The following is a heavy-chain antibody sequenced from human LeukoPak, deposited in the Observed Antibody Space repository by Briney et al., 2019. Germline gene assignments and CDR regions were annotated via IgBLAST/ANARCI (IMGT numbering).Heavy chain of an antibody. J-gene: IGHJ4*02. D-gene: IGHD3-22*01. CDR1: GFTFDDYA. CDR3: AKDISLYYYDSSGYSNYFDY. Sequence: GGSLRLSCAASGFTFDDYAMHWVRQAPGTGLEGVSGVSWNSCSIGYADSVKGRFTISRDNAKNSLYLQMNRLTAEDTALYYCAKDISLYYYDSSGYSNYFDYWGQGTLVTVSS. CDR2: VSWNSCSI. V-gene: IGHV3-9*01.